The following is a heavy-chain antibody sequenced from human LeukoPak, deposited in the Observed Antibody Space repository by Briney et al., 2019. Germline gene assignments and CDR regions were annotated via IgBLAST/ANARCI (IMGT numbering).Heavy chain of an antibody. D-gene: IGHD6-19*01. J-gene: IGHJ5*02. CDR3: ATSYSSGWHNWFDP. V-gene: IGHV4-59*01. Sequence: SETLSLTCTVSSGSISIYYWNWIRQPPGKGLEWIGYIYYSGSTNYNPSLKSRVTISVDTSKNQFSLKLSSVTAADTAVYYCATSYSSGWHNWFDPWGQGTLVTVSS. CDR2: IYYSGST. CDR1: SGSISIYY.